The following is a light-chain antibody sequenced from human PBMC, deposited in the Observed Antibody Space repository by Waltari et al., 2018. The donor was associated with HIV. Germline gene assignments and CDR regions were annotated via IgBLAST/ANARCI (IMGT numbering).Light chain of an antibody. J-gene: IGLJ2*01. V-gene: IGLV2-8*01. CDR3: SSYAGSNNVI. CDR1: SSDVGGYSY. CDR2: EVS. Sequence: QSALAQPPSASVSPGQSVTISCTGTSSDVGGYSYVSWYQQHPGKAPKLMFYEVSKRPSGFPLRFSVSKSGNAASLSVSGLQAEDEADYYCSSYAGSNNVIFVGGTKLTVL.